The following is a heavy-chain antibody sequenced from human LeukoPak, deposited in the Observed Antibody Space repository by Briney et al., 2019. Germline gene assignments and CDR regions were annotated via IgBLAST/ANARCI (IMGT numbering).Heavy chain of an antibody. Sequence: PSETLSLTCAVYGGSFSGYYWSWIRQPPGKGLEWIGEINHSGSTNYNPSLKSRVTISVDTSKNQFSLKLSSVTAADTAVYYCATTTTIASWFDPWGQGTLVTVSS. D-gene: IGHD2-21*01. CDR2: INHSGST. V-gene: IGHV4-34*01. CDR3: ATTTTIASWFDP. CDR1: GGSFSGYY. J-gene: IGHJ5*02.